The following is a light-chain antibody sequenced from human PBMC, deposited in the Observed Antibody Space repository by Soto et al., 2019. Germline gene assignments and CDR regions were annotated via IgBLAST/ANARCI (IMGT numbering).Light chain of an antibody. CDR1: QSVRGY. Sequence: EIVLTQSPATLSLSPGERATLSCRASQSVRGYLAWYQQKLGRAPRLLIYDAYNRATGVPARFSGSGSGADFTLTISSLEPEDFAVYYCQHRSAWPLTFGGGTKVEIK. J-gene: IGKJ4*01. V-gene: IGKV3-11*01. CDR3: QHRSAWPLT. CDR2: DAY.